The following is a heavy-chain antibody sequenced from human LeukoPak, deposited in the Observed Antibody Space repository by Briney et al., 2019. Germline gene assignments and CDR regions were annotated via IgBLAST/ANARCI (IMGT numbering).Heavy chain of an antibody. CDR2: IYSGGST. CDR1: GLTVSSNY. Sequence: GGSLRLSCAASGLTVSSNYMSWVRQAPGKGLEWVSVIYSGGSTYYADSVKGRFTISRDNSKNTLYLQMNSLRAEDTAVYYCAREGRKIAAAGTFDYWGQGTLVTVSS. J-gene: IGHJ4*02. V-gene: IGHV3-66*01. D-gene: IGHD6-13*01. CDR3: AREGRKIAAAGTFDY.